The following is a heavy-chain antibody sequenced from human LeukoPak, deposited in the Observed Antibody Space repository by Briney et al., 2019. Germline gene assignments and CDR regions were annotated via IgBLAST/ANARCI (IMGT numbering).Heavy chain of an antibody. CDR2: MGTSGDSP. J-gene: IGHJ4*02. Sequence: GGSLRLSCTASGFTFSSYAMTWVRQAPGKGLEWVSAMGTSGDSPKYADSVKGRFTMSRDSSKNTVYLQMNSLRPEDTAVYYCARDRSADYWGQGTLVTVSS. V-gene: IGHV3-23*01. CDR3: ARDRSADY. CDR1: GFTFSSYA.